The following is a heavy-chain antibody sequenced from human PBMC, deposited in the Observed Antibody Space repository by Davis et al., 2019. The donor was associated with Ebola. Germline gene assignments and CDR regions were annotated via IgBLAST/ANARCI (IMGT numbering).Heavy chain of an antibody. CDR2: ISASGNTT. CDR3: AKVPLPIYSSSWYRDYGMDV. J-gene: IGHJ6*02. CDR1: GFTFTDYA. V-gene: IGHV3-23*01. Sequence: GESLKISCAASGFTFTDYAMAWVRQSPGKGLEWVASISASGNTTYYADSMKGRFTISRDASRPTLFLQMIGLRAEDTAVYYCAKVPLPIYSSSWYRDYGMDVWGQGTTVTVSS. D-gene: IGHD6-13*01.